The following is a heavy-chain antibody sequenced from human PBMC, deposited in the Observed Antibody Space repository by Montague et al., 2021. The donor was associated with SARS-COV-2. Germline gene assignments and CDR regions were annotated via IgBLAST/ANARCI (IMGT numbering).Heavy chain of an antibody. D-gene: IGHD2-15*01. CDR3: ANADRCSSGSCYSPLDS. Sequence: SETLSLTCTVSGDSVKTNLYYWGWIRQPPGKGLEWIGNIYYTGTTYYNPSLKSRVTMSVDTSKNQFSLKLTSVTAADTAVYDCANADRCSSGSCYSPLDSWGQGSLVTVSS. V-gene: IGHV4-39*01. CDR1: GDSVKTNLYY. CDR2: IYYTGTT. J-gene: IGHJ4*02.